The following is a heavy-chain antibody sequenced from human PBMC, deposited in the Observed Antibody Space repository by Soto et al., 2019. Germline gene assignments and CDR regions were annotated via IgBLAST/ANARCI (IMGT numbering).Heavy chain of an antibody. V-gene: IGHV1-8*01. J-gene: IGHJ3*02. CDR3: EEGLGRGGNTITDVFDI. CDR2: MNPNSGNT. D-gene: IGHD3-16*01. CDR1: GYTFTSYD. Sequence: ASVKVSCKASGYTFTSYDINWVRQATGQGLEWMGWMNPNSGNTGYAQKFQGRVTMTRNTSISTAYMELSSLRSEDTAVYYCEEGLGRGGNTITDVFDIWGQGTMVTVS.